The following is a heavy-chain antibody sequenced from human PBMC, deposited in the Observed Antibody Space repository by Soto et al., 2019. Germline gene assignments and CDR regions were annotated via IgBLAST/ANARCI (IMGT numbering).Heavy chain of an antibody. CDR3: ARNSAAAVTDAFDI. CDR1: GFSLSNARMA. CDR2: IFSNDEK. Sequence: QVTLKESGPVLVKPTETVTLTCTVSGFSLSNARMAVTWIRQPPGKALEWLAHIFSNDEKSYSTSLKTRLTISKDTPKSQVVLTMTNMDPVDTATYYCARNSAAAVTDAFDIWGQGTMVTVSS. D-gene: IGHD6-13*01. V-gene: IGHV2-26*01. J-gene: IGHJ3*02.